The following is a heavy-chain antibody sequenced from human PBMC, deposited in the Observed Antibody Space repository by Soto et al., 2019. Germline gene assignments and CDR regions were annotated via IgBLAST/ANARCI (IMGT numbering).Heavy chain of an antibody. D-gene: IGHD4-4*01. CDR2: IIPIFDTP. J-gene: IGHJ4*02. CDR3: AILITDYIEV. Sequence: SVKVSCKASGGIFRSHVISWVRQAPGQGLEWMGGIIPIFDTPNYAREFQGRVTITADESTSTAYMELSSLRSEDTAVYYCAILITDYIEVWGLGTLVTVSS. CDR1: GGIFRSHV. V-gene: IGHV1-69*13.